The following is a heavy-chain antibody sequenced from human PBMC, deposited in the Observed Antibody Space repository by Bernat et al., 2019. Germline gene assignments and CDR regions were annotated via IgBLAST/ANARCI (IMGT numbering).Heavy chain of an antibody. V-gene: IGHV3-74*01. J-gene: IGHJ6*02. CDR3: ARDEGGGGFGELLGYYYYGMDV. D-gene: IGHD3-10*01. CDR2: INSDGSST. Sequence: EVQLVESGGGLVQPGGSLRLSCAASGFTFSSYWMHWVRQAPGKGLVWVSRINSDGSSTSYADSVKGRFTISRDNAKNTLYLQMNSLRAEDTAVYYWARDEGGGGFGELLGYYYYGMDVWGQGTTVTVSS. CDR1: GFTFSSYW.